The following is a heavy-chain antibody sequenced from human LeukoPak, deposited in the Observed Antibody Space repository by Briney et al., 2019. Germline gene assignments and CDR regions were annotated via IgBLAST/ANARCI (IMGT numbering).Heavy chain of an antibody. V-gene: IGHV3-7*01. Sequence: GGSLRLSCAASGFTFSSYAMSWVRQAPGKGLEWVANIKQDGSEKYYVDSVKGRFTISRDNAKNSLYLQMNSLRAEDTAVYYCARVSGYARYYYYGMDVWGQGTTVTVSS. J-gene: IGHJ6*02. CDR3: ARVSGYARYYYYGMDV. CDR2: IKQDGSEK. D-gene: IGHD5-18*01. CDR1: GFTFSSYA.